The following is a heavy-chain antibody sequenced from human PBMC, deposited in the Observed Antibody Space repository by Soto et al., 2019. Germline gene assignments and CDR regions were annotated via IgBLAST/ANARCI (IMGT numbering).Heavy chain of an antibody. CDR3: ARVAPYYYGSGSYYFVY. J-gene: IGHJ4*02. V-gene: IGHV3-7*01. CDR1: GFTFSSYQ. Sequence: PVGSLRLSCAASGFTFSSYQMNWLRQAPGKGLEWVASIKQDGSEKYYVDSVKGRFTISRDNAKNSLYLQMNSLRAEDMAVYYCARVAPYYYGSGSYYFVYWGQGTLVTVSS. D-gene: IGHD3-10*01. CDR2: IKQDGSEK.